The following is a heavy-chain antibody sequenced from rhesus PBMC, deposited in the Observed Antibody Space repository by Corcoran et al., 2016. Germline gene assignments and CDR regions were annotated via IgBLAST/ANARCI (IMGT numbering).Heavy chain of an antibody. V-gene: IGHV4-169*01. D-gene: IGHD6-31*01. CDR2: IYGSGSST. J-gene: IGHJ4*01. CDR3: ARHAYSSGWYYFDY. Sequence: QLQLQESGPGLVKPSETLSVTCAVSGGSISRTYWSWILQPPGKGLEWIGRIYGSGSSTNYNPSLKSRVTLSVDTSKNQLALKLSSVTAADTAVYYCARHAYSSGWYYFDYWGQGVLVTVSS. CDR1: GGSISRTY.